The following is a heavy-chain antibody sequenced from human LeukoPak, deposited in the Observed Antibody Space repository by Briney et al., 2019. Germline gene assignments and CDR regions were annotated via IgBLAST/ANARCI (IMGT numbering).Heavy chain of an antibody. J-gene: IGHJ6*02. CDR2: MNPDSGNT. V-gene: IGHV1-8*01. CDR3: ARVELRYFDWLPGADYYYYYGMDV. CDR1: GYTFTSYD. Sequence: ASVKVSCKASGYTFTSYDINWVRQATGQGLEWMGWMNPDSGNTGYAQKFQGRVTMTRNTSISTAYTELSSLRSEDTAVYYCARVELRYFDWLPGADYYYYYGMDVWGQGTTVTVSS. D-gene: IGHD3-9*01.